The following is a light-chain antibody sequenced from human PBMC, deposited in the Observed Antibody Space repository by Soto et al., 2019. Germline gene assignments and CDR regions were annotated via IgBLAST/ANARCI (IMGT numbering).Light chain of an antibody. CDR1: SSDIGGSNF. CDR3: CSYTGRVV. J-gene: IGLJ2*01. V-gene: IGLV2-11*01. Sequence: QSALPQPRSVSGSPGQSVTISCTGNSSDIGGSNFVSWYQQHPGKAPKLMIYDVTKRPSGVPDRFSRSKSGNTASLTISGLQADDEADYYCCSYTGRVVFGGGTKLTVL. CDR2: DVT.